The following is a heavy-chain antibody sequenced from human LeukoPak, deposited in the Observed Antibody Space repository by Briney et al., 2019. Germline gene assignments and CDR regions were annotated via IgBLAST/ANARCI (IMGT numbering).Heavy chain of an antibody. CDR3: ARDGLPAASPGIKYWYFDL. V-gene: IGHV1-69*05. CDR2: IIPIFGTA. D-gene: IGHD2-2*01. J-gene: IGHJ2*01. CDR1: GGTFSSYA. Sequence: ASVKVSCKASGGTFSSYAISWVRQAPGQGLEWMGGIIPIFGTANYAQKFQGRVTITTDESTSTAYMELSSLRSEDTAVYYCARDGLPAASPGIKYWYFDLWGRGTLVTVSS.